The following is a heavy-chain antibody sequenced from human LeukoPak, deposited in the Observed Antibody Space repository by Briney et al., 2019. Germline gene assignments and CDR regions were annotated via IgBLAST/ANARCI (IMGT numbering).Heavy chain of an antibody. J-gene: IGHJ4*02. CDR2: INHSGST. Sequence: SGTLSLTCAVYGGSFSGYYWSWIRQPPGKGLEWIGEINHSGSTNYNPSLKSRVTISVDTSKNQFSLKLSSVTAADTAVYYCARTTVTKFDAFDYWGQGTLVTVSS. D-gene: IGHD4-17*01. CDR1: GGSFSGYY. CDR3: ARTTVTKFDAFDY. V-gene: IGHV4-34*01.